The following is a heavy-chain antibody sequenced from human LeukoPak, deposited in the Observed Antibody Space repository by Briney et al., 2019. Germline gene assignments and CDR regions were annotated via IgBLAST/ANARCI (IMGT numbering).Heavy chain of an antibody. CDR3: ARDGGYSSSWDDAFDI. CDR2: INHSGST. V-gene: IGHV4-34*01. D-gene: IGHD6-13*01. CDR1: GGSFSGYY. J-gene: IGHJ3*02. Sequence: PSETLSLTCAVYGGSFSGYYWSWIRQPPGKGLEWIGEINHSGSTNYNPSLKSRVTISVDTSKNQFSLKLSSVTAADTAVYYCARDGGYSSSWDDAFDIWGQGTMVTVSS.